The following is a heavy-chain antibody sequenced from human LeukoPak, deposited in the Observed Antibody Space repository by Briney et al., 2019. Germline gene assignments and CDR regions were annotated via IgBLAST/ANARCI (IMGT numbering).Heavy chain of an antibody. CDR2: MNPNSGNT. J-gene: IGHJ4*02. Sequence: ASVRVSCKASGYTFTSYDISWVRQATGQGLEWMGWMNPNSGNTGYAQKFQGRVTMTRNTSISTAYMELSSLRSEDTAVYYCARGSTTLGFDYWGQGTLVTVSS. D-gene: IGHD7-27*01. V-gene: IGHV1-8*01. CDR1: GYTFTSYD. CDR3: ARGSTTLGFDY.